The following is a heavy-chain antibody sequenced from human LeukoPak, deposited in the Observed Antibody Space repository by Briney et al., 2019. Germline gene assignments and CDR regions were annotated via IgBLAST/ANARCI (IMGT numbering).Heavy chain of an antibody. J-gene: IGHJ4*02. CDR3: ARGVGRVSSSWYHVEHTPDY. D-gene: IGHD6-13*01. V-gene: IGHV3-21*01. CDR1: GFTFSSYS. CDR2: ISSSSSYI. Sequence: GRSLRLSCAASGFTFSSYSMNWVRQAPGKGLEWVSSISSSSSYIYYADSVKGRFTISRDNAKNSLYLQMNSLRAEDTAVYYCARGVGRVSSSWYHVEHTPDYWGQGTLVTVSS.